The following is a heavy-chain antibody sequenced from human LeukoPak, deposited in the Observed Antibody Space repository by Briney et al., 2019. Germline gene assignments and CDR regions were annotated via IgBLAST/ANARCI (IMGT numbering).Heavy chain of an antibody. CDR1: GFTFSSYG. CDR3: AKGVQQLVGSWFDP. Sequence: PGGSLRLSCAASGFTFSSYGMHWVRQAPGKGLEWVAVIWYDGSNKYYADSVKGRFTISRDNSKNTLYLQMNSLRAEDTAVYYCAKGVQQLVGSWFDPWGQGTLVTVSS. J-gene: IGHJ5*02. V-gene: IGHV3-30*02. D-gene: IGHD6-13*01. CDR2: IWYDGSNK.